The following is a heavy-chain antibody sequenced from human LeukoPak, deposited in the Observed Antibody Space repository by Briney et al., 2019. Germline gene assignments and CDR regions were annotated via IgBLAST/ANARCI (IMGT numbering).Heavy chain of an antibody. CDR3: ARVGYSYGYGPDY. J-gene: IGHJ4*02. Sequence: PGGSLRLSCAASGFTFSDYCMSWIRQAPGKGLEWVSYISSSSSYTNYADSVKGRFTISRDNAKNSLYLQMNSLRAEDTAVYYCARVGYSYGYGPDYWGQGTLVTVSS. CDR2: ISSSSSYT. CDR1: GFTFSDYC. D-gene: IGHD5-18*01. V-gene: IGHV3-11*06.